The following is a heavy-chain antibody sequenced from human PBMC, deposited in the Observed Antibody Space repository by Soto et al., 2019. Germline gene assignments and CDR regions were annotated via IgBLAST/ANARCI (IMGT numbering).Heavy chain of an antibody. CDR2: ISGSGGST. Sequence: GGSMRLSCAASGFTFSSYAMSWVRQAPGKGLEWVSAISGSGGSTYYADSVKGRFTISRHNSKNTLYLQMNSLRAQDTAVYYCSWGISLDYWGQGTLVTVPS. V-gene: IGHV3-23*01. CDR1: GFTFSSYA. J-gene: IGHJ4*02. D-gene: IGHD6-13*01. CDR3: SWGISLDY.